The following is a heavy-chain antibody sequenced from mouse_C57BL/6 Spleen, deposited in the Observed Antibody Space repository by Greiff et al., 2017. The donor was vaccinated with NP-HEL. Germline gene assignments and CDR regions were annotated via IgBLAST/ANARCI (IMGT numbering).Heavy chain of an antibody. CDR3: ARHGDYDGAWFAD. D-gene: IGHD2-4*01. Sequence: QVQLKESGPGLVAPSQSLSITCTVSGFSLTSYGVHWVRQPPGKGLEWLVVIWSDGSTNYNSALKSRLRISKDNSKSQVFLKMNSLQTDDTAMYYCARHGDYDGAWFADWGQGTLVTVSA. CDR1: GFSLTSYG. CDR2: IWSDGST. V-gene: IGHV2-6-1*01. J-gene: IGHJ3*01.